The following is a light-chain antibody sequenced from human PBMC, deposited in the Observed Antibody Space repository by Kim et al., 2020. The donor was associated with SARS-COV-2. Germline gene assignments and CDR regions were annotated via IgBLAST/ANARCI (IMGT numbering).Light chain of an antibody. CDR3: QKYNSSPRT. V-gene: IGKV1-27*01. CDR2: AAS. J-gene: IGKJ4*02. Sequence: ASVGDRVTITCRASQDIANYLAWYQQKPGKVPQVLIYAASTLQSGVPSSFTGSGSGTEFTLTIGSLQTEDVATYYCQKYNSSPRTFGAGTKVDIK. CDR1: QDIANY.